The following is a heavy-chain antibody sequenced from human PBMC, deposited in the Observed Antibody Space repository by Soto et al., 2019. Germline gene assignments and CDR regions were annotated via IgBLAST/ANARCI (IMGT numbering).Heavy chain of an antibody. V-gene: IGHV3-53*04. CDR1: GFTVSSNY. CDR2: IYSGGST. CDR3: AGGAAGTHYYGGMDV. Sequence: EVQLVESGGGLVQPGGSLRLSCAASGFTVSSNYMSWVRQAPGKGLEWVSVIYSGGSTYYADSVKGRFTISRHNSKNTLYLQMNSLRAEDTAVYYCAGGAAGTHYYGGMDVWGQGTTVTVSS. D-gene: IGHD6-13*01. J-gene: IGHJ6*02.